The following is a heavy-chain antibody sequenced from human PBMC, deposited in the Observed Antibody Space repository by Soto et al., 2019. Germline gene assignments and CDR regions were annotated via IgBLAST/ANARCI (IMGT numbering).Heavy chain of an antibody. CDR2: VYSGGTT. J-gene: IGHJ4*02. Sequence: EVQLVESGGGLVQPGGSLRLSCAASGFTVSTYYMNWVRQAPGEGLAWVSVVYSGGTTYYADSVRGRFTISRDNSKSTLFLQVNSLRAEDTAVYYCARGRSASRDFDSWCQGTLVTVSS. CDR1: GFTVSTYY. D-gene: IGHD3-10*01. V-gene: IGHV3-66*01. CDR3: ARGRSASRDFDS.